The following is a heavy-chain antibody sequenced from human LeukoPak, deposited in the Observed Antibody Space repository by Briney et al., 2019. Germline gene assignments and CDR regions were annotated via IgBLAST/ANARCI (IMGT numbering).Heavy chain of an antibody. D-gene: IGHD3-22*01. J-gene: IGHJ3*02. CDR3: ARGPYSYDSSGAFDI. V-gene: IGHV4-59*08. Sequence: SETLSLTCTVSGGSISSYYWSWIRQPPGKGLEWIGYIHYSGSTNYKPSLKSRITISVDTSKNQFSLKLSSVSAADTAVYFCARGPYSYDSSGAFDIWGQGTMVTVTS. CDR2: IHYSGST. CDR1: GGSISSYY.